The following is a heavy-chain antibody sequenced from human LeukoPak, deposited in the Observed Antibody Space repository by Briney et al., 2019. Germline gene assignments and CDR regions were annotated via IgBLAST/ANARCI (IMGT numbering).Heavy chain of an antibody. CDR3: ARDSYSRY. D-gene: IGHD3-16*01. Sequence: PSETLSLTCTVSGGSISSYYWSWVRQAPGRGLEWVSVIYNDGTTYYADSVKGRFILSRDISKNTLYLQMNNLRAEDTAVYYCARDSYSRYWGQGTLVSVSS. V-gene: IGHV3-66*01. J-gene: IGHJ4*02. CDR2: IYNDGTT. CDR1: GGSISSYY.